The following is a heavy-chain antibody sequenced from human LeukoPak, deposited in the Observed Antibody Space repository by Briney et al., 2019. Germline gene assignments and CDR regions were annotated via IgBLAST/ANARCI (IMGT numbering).Heavy chain of an antibody. CDR1: GGSISSYY. V-gene: IGHV4-4*07. J-gene: IGHJ4*02. Sequence: SETLSLTCTVSGGSISSYYWSWIRQPAGKGLEWIGRIYTSGSTNYNPSPKSRVTMSVDTSKNQFSLKLSSVTAADTAVYYCANPSPLYDSRDHWGQGTLVTVSS. D-gene: IGHD3-22*01. CDR3: ANPSPLYDSRDH. CDR2: IYTSGST.